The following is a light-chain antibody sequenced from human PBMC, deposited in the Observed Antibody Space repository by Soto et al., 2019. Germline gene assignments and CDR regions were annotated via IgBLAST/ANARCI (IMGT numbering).Light chain of an antibody. J-gene: IGKJ1*01. CDR1: EDISNY. CDR2: GAS. CDR3: QNYNRAPWT. Sequence: DIQMTQSPSSLSASVGDRVTITCRASEDISNYLAWYQQKPGKVPKLLIYGASTLQSGVPSRFSGSGSGKDFTLTISSPQTEDVATYYCQNYNRAPWTFGQGTKVESK. V-gene: IGKV1-27*01.